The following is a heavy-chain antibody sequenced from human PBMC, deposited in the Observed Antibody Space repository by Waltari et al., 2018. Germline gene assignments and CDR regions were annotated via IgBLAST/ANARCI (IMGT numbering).Heavy chain of an antibody. CDR2: IYTSGST. CDR3: ARDGYSSGWFEFDY. J-gene: IGHJ4*02. Sequence: QVQLQESGPGLVKPSQTLSLTCTASGGSISSGSYYCSWIRQPAGKGLEWIGGIYTSGSTNYNPSLKSRVTISVDTSKNHFSLKLSSVTAADTAVYYCARDGYSSGWFEFDYWGQGTLVTVSS. D-gene: IGHD6-19*01. CDR1: GGSISSGSYY. V-gene: IGHV4-61*02.